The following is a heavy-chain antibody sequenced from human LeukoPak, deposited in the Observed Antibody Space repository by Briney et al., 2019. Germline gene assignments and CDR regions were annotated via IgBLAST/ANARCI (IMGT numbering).Heavy chain of an antibody. Sequence: GGSLRLSCAASGFTFSSYAMSWVRQAPGKGLEWVSVIYSGGSTYYADSVKGRFTISRDNSKNTLYLQMNSLRAEDTAVYYCARDWQLGAYYFDYWGQGTLVTVSS. CDR2: IYSGGST. CDR1: GFTFSSYA. CDR3: ARDWQLGAYYFDY. D-gene: IGHD6-6*01. V-gene: IGHV3-66*01. J-gene: IGHJ4*02.